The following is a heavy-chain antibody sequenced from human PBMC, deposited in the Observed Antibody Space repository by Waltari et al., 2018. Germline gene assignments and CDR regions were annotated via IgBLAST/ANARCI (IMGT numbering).Heavy chain of an antibody. J-gene: IGHJ4*02. CDR3: ARSYDFWSGYPLDY. CDR1: GDSINNYY. CDR2: IAYNGKT. V-gene: IGHV4-59*01. Sequence: QVQLQESGPGLVTASETLSLTCAVSGDSINNYYWGWIRQPPGKELEWIGYIAYNGKTNYNPSLKSRVTISIDTSKTQFSLKLSSVTAADTAVYYCARSYDFWSGYPLDYWGQGTLVTVSS. D-gene: IGHD3-3*01.